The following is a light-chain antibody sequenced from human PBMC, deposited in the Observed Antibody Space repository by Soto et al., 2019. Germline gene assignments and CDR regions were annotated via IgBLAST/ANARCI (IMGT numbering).Light chain of an antibody. V-gene: IGKV3-15*01. CDR2: GAS. CDR3: QQYNNWPLT. J-gene: IGKJ4*01. Sequence: EIVLTHSPGTLSLSPGEIATLSCRASQSVSSNLAWYQQKPGQAPRLLIYGASTRATGIPARFSGSGSGTEFTLTISSLQSEDFAVYYCQQYNNWPLTFGGGTKVDIK. CDR1: QSVSSN.